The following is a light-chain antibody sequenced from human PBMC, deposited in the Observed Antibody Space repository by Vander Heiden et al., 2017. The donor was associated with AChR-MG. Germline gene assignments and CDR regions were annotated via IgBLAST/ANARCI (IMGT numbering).Light chain of an antibody. Sequence: DILMTQSPDSLVVSLGERATINGKASQSVLYSSNNKNYLAWYQQKPGQPPKLLIYWASTRESGVPDRFSGSGSGTDFTLTISSLQAEDVAVYYCQQYYSTPLTFGQGTRLEIK. CDR1: QSVLYSSNNKNY. CDR3: QQYYSTPLT. V-gene: IGKV4-1*01. J-gene: IGKJ5*01. CDR2: WAS.